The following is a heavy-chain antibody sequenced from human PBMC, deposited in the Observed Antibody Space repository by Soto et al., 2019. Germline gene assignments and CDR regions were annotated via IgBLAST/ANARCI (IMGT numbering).Heavy chain of an antibody. D-gene: IGHD5-18*01. Sequence: ASVMVSCKASGYIFTAYYMHWVRQAPGQGLEWMGWINPNSGGTNYAQKFQGRVTMTRDTSISTAYMELSRLRSDDTAVYYCARDGPDTAMVNYYYGRDVWGQGTTGTVS. CDR1: GYIFTAYY. V-gene: IGHV1-2*02. CDR2: INPNSGGT. J-gene: IGHJ6*02. CDR3: ARDGPDTAMVNYYYGRDV.